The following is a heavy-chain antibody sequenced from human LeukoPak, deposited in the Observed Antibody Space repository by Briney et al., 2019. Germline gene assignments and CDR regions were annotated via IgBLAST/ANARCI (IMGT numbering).Heavy chain of an antibody. Sequence: PSDTLSLTCAVSERSISSGNWWGWVRQPPGKGLEWIGYIYYSGSSYYNPSLKSRVAMSVDASKNQFSLKLSSVTAVDTAVYYCARYEVATTGKWFDPWGQGTLVTVSS. V-gene: IGHV4-28*01. D-gene: IGHD5-12*01. CDR3: ARYEVATTGKWFDP. J-gene: IGHJ5*02. CDR2: IYYSGSS. CDR1: ERSISSGNW.